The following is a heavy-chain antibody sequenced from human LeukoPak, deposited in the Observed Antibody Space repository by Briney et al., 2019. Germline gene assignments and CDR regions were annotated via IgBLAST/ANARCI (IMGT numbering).Heavy chain of an antibody. CDR1: GFTFSSYA. CDR3: AKDRGYDILTGYEFDY. V-gene: IGHV3-23*01. Sequence: GGSLRLSCAASGFTFSSYAMSWVRQAPGKGLEWVSAISGSGGSTYYADSVKGRFTISRDNSKNTLYLQMNSLRAEDTAVYCCAKDRGYDILTGYEFDYWGQGTLVTVSS. J-gene: IGHJ4*02. CDR2: ISGSGGST. D-gene: IGHD3-9*01.